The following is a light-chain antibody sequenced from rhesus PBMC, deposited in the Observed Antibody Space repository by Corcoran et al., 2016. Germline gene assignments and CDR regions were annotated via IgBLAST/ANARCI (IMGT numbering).Light chain of an antibody. Sequence: DIQMTQSPSSLSASVGDTVTITCRASQGVSSFLNWFQQQPGKAPKLLIYAASSLESGVPPRFSGRGSGTDFTLTISSLQPEDLAVYYCLQHNTYPWTFGQGTKVEI. J-gene: IGKJ1*01. CDR3: LQHNTYPWT. CDR1: QGVSSF. V-gene: IGKV1-28*02. CDR2: AAS.